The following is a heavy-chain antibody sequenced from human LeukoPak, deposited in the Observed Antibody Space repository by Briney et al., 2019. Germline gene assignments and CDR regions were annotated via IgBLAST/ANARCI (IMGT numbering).Heavy chain of an antibody. D-gene: IGHD3-10*01. CDR3: AKVDRSLYGSGSYQPDY. V-gene: IGHV3-21*01. CDR1: GFTFSSYS. Sequence: GGSLRLSCAASGFTFSSYSMNWVRQAPGKGLEWVSSISSSSSYIYYADSVKGRFTISRDNSKNTLYLQMNSLRAEDTAVYYCAKVDRSLYGSGSYQPDYWGQGTLVTVSS. J-gene: IGHJ4*02. CDR2: ISSSSSYI.